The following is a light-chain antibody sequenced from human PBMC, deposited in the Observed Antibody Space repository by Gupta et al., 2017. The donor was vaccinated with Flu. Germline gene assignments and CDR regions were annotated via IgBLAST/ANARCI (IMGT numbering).Light chain of an antibody. CDR3: LSADSSGNYRV. CDR2: KDS. Sequence: GQMARITCSGEALTKKYAYWYQQKPGQFPVLVIYKDSERPSGIPERFSGSSSGTIVTLTISGVQAEDEADYYCLSADSSGNYRVFGTGTKVTVL. CDR1: ALTKKY. V-gene: IGLV3-16*01. J-gene: IGLJ1*01.